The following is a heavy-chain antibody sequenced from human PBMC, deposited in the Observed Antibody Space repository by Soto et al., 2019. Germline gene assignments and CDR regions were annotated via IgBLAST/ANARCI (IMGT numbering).Heavy chain of an antibody. CDR1: GFTFSNAW. D-gene: IGHD6-19*01. CDR2: IKSKTDGGTT. J-gene: IGHJ4*02. V-gene: IGHV3-15*01. Sequence: EVQLVESGGGLVKPGGSLRLSCAASGFTFSNAWMSWVRQAPGKGLEWVGRIKSKTDGGTTDYAAPVKGRFTISRDDSKNTLYLQRNSLKTEDTAVYYCTTERVAVAGTGYWGQGTLVTVSS. CDR3: TTERVAVAGTGY.